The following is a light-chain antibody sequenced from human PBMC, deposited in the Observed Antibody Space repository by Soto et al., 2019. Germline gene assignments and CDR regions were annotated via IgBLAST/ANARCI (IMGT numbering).Light chain of an antibody. CDR3: QQYNNWWT. CDR2: GAS. CDR1: QSVNSN. V-gene: IGKV3-15*01. Sequence: EIVMTQSPATLSVSPGERATLSYRASQSVNSNLAWYQQKPGQAPRLLISGASTRATGIPARFSGSGSETEFTLTISSLQSEDLAVYYCQQYNNWWTFGQGTKVEIK. J-gene: IGKJ1*01.